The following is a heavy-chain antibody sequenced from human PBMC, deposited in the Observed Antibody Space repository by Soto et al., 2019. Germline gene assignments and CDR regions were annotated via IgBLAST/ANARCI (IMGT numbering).Heavy chain of an antibody. D-gene: IGHD2-15*01. J-gene: IGHJ4*02. CDR2: IKRKTDGGTT. V-gene: IGHV3-15*01. CDR3: TTFLGCSAGVCSQNY. CDR1: GFTFSDAW. Sequence: EVQLVESGGGLVKPGGSLRLSCAASGFTFSDAWMSWVRQAPGKGLEWVGRIKRKTDGGTTDYADPVKGRFTISRDESKNTLYLQMNSLKIEGTAVYYCTTFLGCSAGVCSQNYWGQGTLVTVSS.